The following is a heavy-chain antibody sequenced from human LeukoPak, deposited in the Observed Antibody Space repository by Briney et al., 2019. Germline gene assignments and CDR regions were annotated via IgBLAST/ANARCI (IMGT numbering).Heavy chain of an antibody. CDR1: GFTFSNYW. J-gene: IGHJ6*02. Sequence: GGSLRLSCAASGFTFSNYWMHWVRQAPGEALMWVSRIKSDGSSTTYADSVKGRFTISRDNAKNTLYLQMNSLRAEDTAVYYCSRDSLSSCGGDCYSGLDVWGQGTTVTVSS. CDR3: SRDSLSSCGGDCYSGLDV. D-gene: IGHD2-21*02. V-gene: IGHV3-74*01. CDR2: IKSDGSST.